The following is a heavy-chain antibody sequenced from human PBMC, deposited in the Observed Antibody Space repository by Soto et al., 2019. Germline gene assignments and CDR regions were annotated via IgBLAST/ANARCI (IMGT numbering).Heavy chain of an antibody. Sequence: QVQLVQSGAEVKKPGSSVKVSCKASGGTFSSYPISWVRQAPGQGLEWMGRIIPILGIANYAQKFQGRVTITADKSTSTAYMELSSLRSEDTAVYYCARRRGDPYYYYMDVWGKGTTVTVSS. J-gene: IGHJ6*03. V-gene: IGHV1-69*02. CDR3: ARRRGDPYYYYMDV. CDR1: GGTFSSYP. CDR2: IIPILGIA. D-gene: IGHD3-16*01.